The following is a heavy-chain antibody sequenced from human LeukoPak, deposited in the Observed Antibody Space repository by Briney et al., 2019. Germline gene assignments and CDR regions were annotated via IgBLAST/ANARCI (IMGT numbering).Heavy chain of an antibody. V-gene: IGHV1-69*05. J-gene: IGHJ6*03. CDR3: AVGDPFNYYMDL. CDR2: LNPLYGAT. D-gene: IGHD4-17*01. Sequence: SVKVSCKASGGTFSNYAISWVRQAPGQGLEWMGGLNPLYGATNYTQRFQGRITITTDESTTTAYMELSSLRSEDTAVYFCAVGDPFNYYMDLWGKGTTVTVFS. CDR1: GGTFSNYA.